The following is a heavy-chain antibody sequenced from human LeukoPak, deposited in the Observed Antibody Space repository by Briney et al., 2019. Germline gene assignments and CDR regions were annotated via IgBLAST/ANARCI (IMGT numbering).Heavy chain of an antibody. CDR1: GGSISSYY. CDR3: AREGRDRNRFEY. J-gene: IGHJ4*01. CDR2: IYYTGNT. Sequence: PSETLSLTCTVSGGSISSYYWSWIRQPPGKGLEWIGYIYYTGNTHYNFSLKSRVTISVATSKNQFSLKLSSVTVADTATYYCAREGRDRNRFEYWGHGTLVTVSS. V-gene: IGHV4-59*01. D-gene: IGHD1-14*01.